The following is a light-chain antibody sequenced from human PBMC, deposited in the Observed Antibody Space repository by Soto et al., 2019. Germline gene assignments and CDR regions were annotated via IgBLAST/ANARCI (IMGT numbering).Light chain of an antibody. CDR3: QGRSNWAWT. J-gene: IGKJ1*01. Sequence: EIVLTQSPATLSLSPGERATLSCRASQSVGTYLAWYQHKPGQAPRLLIYDASNRATGIPARFSGGGSGKDFTLTISSLEPEDFAVYYCQGRSNWAWTFGQGTK. V-gene: IGKV3-11*01. CDR1: QSVGTY. CDR2: DAS.